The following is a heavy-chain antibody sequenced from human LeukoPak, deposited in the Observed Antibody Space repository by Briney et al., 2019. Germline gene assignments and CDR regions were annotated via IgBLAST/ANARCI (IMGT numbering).Heavy chain of an antibody. D-gene: IGHD3-16*01. CDR2: IRSDGSNK. Sequence: GGSLRLSCAGSGFSFSSYGMHWVRQAPGKGLEWMAFIRSDGSNKYYADSVEGRFTISRDNSKNTLYLQMNSLRAEGKAVYYCARLLNSALGELRYWGQGPLV. CDR1: GFSFSSYG. V-gene: IGHV3-30*02. CDR3: ARLLNSALGELRY. J-gene: IGHJ4*02.